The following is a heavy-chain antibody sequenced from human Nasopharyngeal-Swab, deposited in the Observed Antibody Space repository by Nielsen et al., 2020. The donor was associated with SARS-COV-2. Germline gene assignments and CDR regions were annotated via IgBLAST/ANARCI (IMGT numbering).Heavy chain of an antibody. CDR1: GFAFDDYV. CDR3: VKDSASGWHKYFDY. Sequence: SLKISCAASGFAFDDYVMHWVRQVPGEGPEWVAGISWNSAGRGYSDSVKGRFTISRDNTKNSLYLEMTSLRADDTALYYCVKDSASGWHKYFDYWGQGTLVTVSS. V-gene: IGHV3-9*01. J-gene: IGHJ4*02. CDR2: ISWNSAGR. D-gene: IGHD6-19*01.